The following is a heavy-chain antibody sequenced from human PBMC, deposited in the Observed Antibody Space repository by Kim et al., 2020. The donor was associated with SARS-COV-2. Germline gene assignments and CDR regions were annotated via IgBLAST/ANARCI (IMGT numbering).Heavy chain of an antibody. J-gene: IGHJ5*02. CDR3: ASSSSWYWFDP. V-gene: IGHV5-10-1*01. CDR2: T. D-gene: IGHD6-13*01. Sequence: TNYSPSFQGHVTISADKSISTAYLQWSSLKASDTAMYYCASSSSWYWFDPWGQGTLVTVSS.